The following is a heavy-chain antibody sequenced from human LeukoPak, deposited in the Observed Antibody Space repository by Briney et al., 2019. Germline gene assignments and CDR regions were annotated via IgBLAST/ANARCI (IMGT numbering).Heavy chain of an antibody. CDR2: INPNSGGT. V-gene: IGHV1-2*04. J-gene: IGHJ4*02. CDR3: ARDPTMEYYFDY. D-gene: IGHD5-24*01. Sequence: ASVKVSCKASGYTFTGHYMHWVRQAPGQGLEWMGWINPNSGGTNYAQKFQGWVTMTRDTSISTAYMELSRLRSEDTAVYYCARDPTMEYYFDYWGQGTLVTVSS. CDR1: GYTFTGHY.